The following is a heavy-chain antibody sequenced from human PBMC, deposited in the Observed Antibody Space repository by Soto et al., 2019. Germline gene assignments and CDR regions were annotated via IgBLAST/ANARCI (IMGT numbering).Heavy chain of an antibody. D-gene: IGHD6-6*01. J-gene: IGHJ5*02. CDR2: IIPIFGTA. CDR1: GGTFSSYA. CDR3: ARRTPQGLVLDP. Sequence: SVKVSCKASGGTFSSYAISWVRQAPGQGLEWMGGIIPIFGTANYAQKFQGRVTITADESTSTVYMELSSLRSEDTAVYYCARRTPQGLVLDPWGQGTMVTVSS. V-gene: IGHV1-69*13.